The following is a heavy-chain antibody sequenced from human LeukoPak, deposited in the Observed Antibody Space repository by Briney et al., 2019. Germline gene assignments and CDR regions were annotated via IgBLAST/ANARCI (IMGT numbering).Heavy chain of an antibody. Sequence: SETLSLTCAVYGGSFSGYYWSWIRQPPGKGLEWIGEINHSGSTNYNPSLKSRVTISVDTSKNQFSLKLSSVTAADTAVYYCARTRRGGGNYGMDVWGQGTTVTVSS. V-gene: IGHV4-34*01. D-gene: IGHD3-10*01. CDR2: INHSGST. CDR1: GGSFSGYY. J-gene: IGHJ6*02. CDR3: ARTRRGGGNYGMDV.